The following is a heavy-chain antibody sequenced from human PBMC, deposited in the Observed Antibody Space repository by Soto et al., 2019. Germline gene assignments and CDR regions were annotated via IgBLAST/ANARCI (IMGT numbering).Heavy chain of an antibody. D-gene: IGHD6-13*01. CDR2: IWYDGSNK. CDR1: GFTFSSYG. Sequence: QVQLVESGGGVVQPGRSLRLSCAASGFTFSSYGMHWVRQAPGKGLEWVAVIWYDGSNKYYADSVKGRFTISRDNSKNTLYLQMNSLRAEDTAVYYCASLGIAAADELEDVWGQGTTVTVSS. V-gene: IGHV3-33*01. CDR3: ASLGIAAADELEDV. J-gene: IGHJ6*02.